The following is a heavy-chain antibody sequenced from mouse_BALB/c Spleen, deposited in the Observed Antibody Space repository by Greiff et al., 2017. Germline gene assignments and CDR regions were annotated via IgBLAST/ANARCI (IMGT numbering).Heavy chain of an antibody. CDR2: IDPENGDT. CDR1: GFNIKDYY. D-gene: IGHD4-1*01. CDR3: NLGRRTLGYLDY. Sequence: EVQLQQSGAELVRSGASVKLSCTASGFNIKDYYMHWVKQRPEQGLEWIGWIDPENGDTEYAPKFQGKATMTADTSSNTAYLQLSSLTSEDTAVYYCNLGRRTLGYLDYWGQGTTLTVSS. V-gene: IGHV14-4*02. J-gene: IGHJ2*01.